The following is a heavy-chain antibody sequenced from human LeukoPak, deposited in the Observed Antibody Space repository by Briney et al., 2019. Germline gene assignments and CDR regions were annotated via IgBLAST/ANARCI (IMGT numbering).Heavy chain of an antibody. D-gene: IGHD6-19*01. CDR1: GLTFSAYG. CDR3: AKDKHHSGWFEPFDY. CDR2: ISFDGSKE. Sequence: GGSLRLSCAASGLTFSAYGMHWVRQVPGKGLEWVAGISFDGSKEDYADSVKGRFTASRDMSKNTLHLQMSSLRADDTALYYCAKDKHHSGWFEPFDYWGQGTLVTVSS. V-gene: IGHV3-30*18. J-gene: IGHJ4*02.